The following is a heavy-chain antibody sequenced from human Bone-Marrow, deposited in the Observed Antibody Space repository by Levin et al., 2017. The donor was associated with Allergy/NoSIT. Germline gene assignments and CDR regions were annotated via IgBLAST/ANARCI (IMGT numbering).Heavy chain of an antibody. J-gene: IGHJ4*02. CDR2: TYYRSKWYN. CDR1: GDSVSSNSAA. Sequence: SETLSLTCAISGDSVSSNSAAWNWIRQSPSRGLEWLGRTYYRSKWYNDYAVSVKSRITINPDTSKNQFSLQLNSVTPEDTAVYYCARRLNYYGSGSYAFDYWGQGTLVTVSS. CDR3: ARRLNYYGSGSYAFDY. D-gene: IGHD3-10*01. V-gene: IGHV6-1*01.